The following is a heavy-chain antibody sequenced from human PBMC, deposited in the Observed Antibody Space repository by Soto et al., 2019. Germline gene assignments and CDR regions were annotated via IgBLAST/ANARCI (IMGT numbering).Heavy chain of an antibody. Sequence: QVQLVQSGAEVKKPGASVKVSCKASGYTFTSYAMHWVRQAPGQRLEWMGWINAGNGNTKYSQKFQGRVTITRDTSASTAYMELSSLRSEDMAVYYCARDRDSSSWSRANWFDPWGQGTLVTVSS. CDR2: INAGNGNT. J-gene: IGHJ5*02. CDR1: GYTFTSYA. V-gene: IGHV1-3*01. D-gene: IGHD6-13*01. CDR3: ARDRDSSSWSRANWFDP.